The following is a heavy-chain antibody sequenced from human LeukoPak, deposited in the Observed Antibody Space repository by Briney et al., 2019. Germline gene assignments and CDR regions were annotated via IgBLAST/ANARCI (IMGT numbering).Heavy chain of an antibody. CDR3: ARATMVRGVSTFDY. D-gene: IGHD3-10*01. CDR2: IYHSGST. V-gene: IGHV4-4*02. J-gene: IGHJ4*02. CDR1: GGSISSSNW. Sequence: SESLSLTGAVSGGSISSSNWWSWVRPPPGKGLEWIGEIYHSGSTNYNPSLKSRVTISVDKSKNQFSLKLSSVTAADTAVYYCARATMVRGVSTFDYWGQGTLVTVSS.